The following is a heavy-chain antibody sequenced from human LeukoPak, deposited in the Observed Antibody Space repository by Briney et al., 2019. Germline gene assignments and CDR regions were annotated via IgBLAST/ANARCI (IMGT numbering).Heavy chain of an antibody. CDR3: ARVPVASWIQLDS. CDR1: GFTFSSYA. CDR2: IYSGGST. V-gene: IGHV3-53*01. D-gene: IGHD6-13*01. Sequence: GGSLRLSRAASGFTFSSYAMSWVRQAPGKGLEWVSIIYSGGSTYFADSVKGRFTISRDNSKNTLYLQMNSLRAEDTALYYCARVPVASWIQLDSWGQGTLVTVSS. J-gene: IGHJ4*02.